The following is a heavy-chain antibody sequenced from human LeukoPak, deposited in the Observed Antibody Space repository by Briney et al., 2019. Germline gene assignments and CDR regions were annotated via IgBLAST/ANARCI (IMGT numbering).Heavy chain of an antibody. CDR2: IKSKTDGGTT. CDR1: GFTFSNAW. J-gene: IGHJ4*02. D-gene: IGHD3-22*01. CDR3: TTVYYDHDSSGYYYSYFDY. V-gene: IGHV3-15*01. Sequence: GGSLRLSCAASGFTFSNAWMSWVRQAPGKGLEWVGRIKSKTDGGTTDYAAPVKGRFTISRDDSKNTLYLQMNSLKTEDTAVYYCTTVYYDHDSSGYYYSYFDYWGQGTLVTVSS.